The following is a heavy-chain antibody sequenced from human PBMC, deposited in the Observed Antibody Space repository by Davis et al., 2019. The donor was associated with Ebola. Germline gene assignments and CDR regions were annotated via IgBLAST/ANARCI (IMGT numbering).Heavy chain of an antibody. CDR2: ISSGSSTI. D-gene: IGHD3-10*01. CDR1: GFTFSSYS. CDR3: ARAEPTYYYGSGRYQTLYYFDY. V-gene: IGHV3-48*02. Sequence: GESLKISCATSGFTFSSYSMNWVRQAPGKGLEWVSYISSGSSTIYYADSVKGRFTISRDNAKNSLYLQMNSLRDEETAVYYCARAEPTYYYGSGRYQTLYYFDYWGQRTLVTVSP. J-gene: IGHJ4*02.